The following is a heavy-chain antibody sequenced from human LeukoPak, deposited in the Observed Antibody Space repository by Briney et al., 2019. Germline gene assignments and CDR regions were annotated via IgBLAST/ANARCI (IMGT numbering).Heavy chain of an antibody. CDR1: GGTFSSYA. Sequence: GASVKVSCKASGGTFSSYAISWVRQAPGQGLEWMGRIIPIFGTANYAQKFQGRVTITTDESTSTAYMELSSLRSEDTAVYYCASDLGCTNGVCYGYWFDPWGQGTLVTVSS. J-gene: IGHJ5*02. CDR3: ASDLGCTNGVCYGYWFDP. V-gene: IGHV1-69*05. D-gene: IGHD2-8*01. CDR2: IIPIFGTA.